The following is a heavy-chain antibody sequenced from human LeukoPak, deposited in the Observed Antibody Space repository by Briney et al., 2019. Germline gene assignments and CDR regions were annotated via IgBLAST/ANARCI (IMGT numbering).Heavy chain of an antibody. CDR3: VRLYFD. V-gene: IGHV3-74*01. Sequence: GGSLRLSCATSGFTFSSHWMHWVRQAPGKGLVWVSRIKSDGSSTDYADSVKGRFTISRDNAKNTPFLQMNSLRAEDTAVYYCVRLYFDWGQGTLVTVSS. CDR1: GFTFSSHW. J-gene: IGHJ4*02. D-gene: IGHD3-9*01. CDR2: IKSDGSST.